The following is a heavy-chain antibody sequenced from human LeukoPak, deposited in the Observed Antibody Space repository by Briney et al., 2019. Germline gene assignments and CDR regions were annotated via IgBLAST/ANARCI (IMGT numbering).Heavy chain of an antibody. CDR1: GGSFSGYY. CDR2: IYHSGST. D-gene: IGHD2-15*01. J-gene: IGHJ6*03. Sequence: PSETLSLTCAVYGGSFSGYYWSWIRQPPGKGLEWIGEIYHSGSTYYNPSLKSRVTISVDKSKNQFSLKLSSVAAADTAVYYCAGIGYCSGGSCYSESNYYYYMDVWGKGTTVTVSS. V-gene: IGHV4-34*01. CDR3: AGIGYCSGGSCYSESNYYYYMDV.